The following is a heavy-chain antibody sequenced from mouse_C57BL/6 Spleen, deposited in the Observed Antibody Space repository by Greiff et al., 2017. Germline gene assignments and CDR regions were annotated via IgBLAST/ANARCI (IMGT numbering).Heavy chain of an antibody. CDR1: GFTFSSYA. CDR2: ISDGGSYT. J-gene: IGHJ2*01. CDR3: ATSSYGGYYFDY. V-gene: IGHV5-4*03. D-gene: IGHD1-2*01. Sequence: EVKLVESGGGLVKPGGSLKLSCAASGFTFSSYAMSWVRQTPEKRLEWVATISDGGSYTYYPDNVKGRFTISRDNAKNNLYLQMSHLKSEDTAVYYCATSSYGGYYFDYWGQGTTLTVSS.